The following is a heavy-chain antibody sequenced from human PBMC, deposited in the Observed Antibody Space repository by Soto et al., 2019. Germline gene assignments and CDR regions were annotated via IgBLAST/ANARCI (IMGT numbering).Heavy chain of an antibody. Sequence: EVQLVESGGGLVQPGGSLRLSCAASGFTFGDYAMHWVRQAPGKGLEWVSGISWNSGSIGYADSVKGRFTISRDNARNALYLQMNNLSAGDTAVCYCAKDISNGDYQYFQHWGQGSLVTVSS. D-gene: IGHD4-17*01. CDR2: ISWNSGSI. V-gene: IGHV3-9*01. CDR1: GFTFGDYA. J-gene: IGHJ1*01. CDR3: AKDISNGDYQYFQH.